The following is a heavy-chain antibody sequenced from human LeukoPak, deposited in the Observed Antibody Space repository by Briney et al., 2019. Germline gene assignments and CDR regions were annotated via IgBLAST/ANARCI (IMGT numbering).Heavy chain of an antibody. V-gene: IGHV3-23*01. Sequence: GGFLRLSCAASGFTFSIYAVTWVRQAPGKGLECVSSITASGDFTYYADSVKGRFTISRDNSNNTLYLQMNTLRGEDTAVYYSAQQAWFGAIQVIFHYWGRGTLVTVSS. CDR2: ITASGDFT. J-gene: IGHJ4*02. D-gene: IGHD3-10*01. CDR3: AQQAWFGAIQVIFHY. CDR1: GFTFSIYA.